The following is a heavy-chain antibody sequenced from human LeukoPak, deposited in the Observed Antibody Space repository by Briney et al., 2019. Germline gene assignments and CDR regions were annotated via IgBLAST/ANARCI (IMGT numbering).Heavy chain of an antibody. D-gene: IGHD2-2*01. Sequence: PSETLSLTCAVYGGSFSGYYWSWIRQPPGKGLEWIGEINHSGSTNYNPSLKSRVTISVDTSKNQFSLKLSSVTAAVTAVYYCASGPGYCSSTSCFSYYFDYWGQGTLVTVSS. CDR3: ASGPGYCSSTSCFSYYFDY. V-gene: IGHV4-34*01. CDR1: GGSFSGYY. J-gene: IGHJ4*02. CDR2: INHSGST.